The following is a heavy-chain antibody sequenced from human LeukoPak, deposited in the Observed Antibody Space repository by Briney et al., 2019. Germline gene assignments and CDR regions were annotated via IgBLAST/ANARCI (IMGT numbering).Heavy chain of an antibody. D-gene: IGHD2-15*01. V-gene: IGHV3-9*01. CDR1: GFTFDDYA. CDR3: TKAPIVSCSGAFCYLFDS. CDR2: ISWNSGSI. J-gene: IGHJ4*02. Sequence: GRSLRLSCAASGFTFDDYAMHWVRQAPGKGLEWVSGISWNSGSIGYADSVKGRFTISRDNSKNTLFLQMNSLRAEDTAIYYCTKAPIVSCSGAFCYLFDSWGQGTLVTVSS.